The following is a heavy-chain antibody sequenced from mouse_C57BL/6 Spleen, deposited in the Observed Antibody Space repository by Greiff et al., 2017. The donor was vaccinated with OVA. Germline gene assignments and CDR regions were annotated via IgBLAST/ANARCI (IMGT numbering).Heavy chain of an antibody. V-gene: IGHV1-62-2*01. J-gene: IGHJ2*01. CDR2: FYPGSGSI. CDR3: ASHEATIIGFGY. CDR1: GYTFTEYT. Sequence: QVQLKQSGAELVKPGASVKLSCKASGYTFTEYTIHWVKQRSGQGLEWIGWFYPGSGSIKYNEKFKDKATLTADKSSSTVYMELSRWTSEDSAVYCGASHEATIIGFGYWGQGTTLTVS. D-gene: IGHD2-12*01.